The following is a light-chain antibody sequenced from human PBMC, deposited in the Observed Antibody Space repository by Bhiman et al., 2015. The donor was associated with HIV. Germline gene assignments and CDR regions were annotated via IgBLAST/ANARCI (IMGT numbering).Light chain of an antibody. CDR2: DTD. CDR1: SSNIGNNY. Sequence: QSVLTQPPSVSAAPGQRVTVSCSGSSSNIGNNYVSWYQQFPGTAPKLVIYDTDKRPSGIPDRFSGSKSGTSATLGITGLQTGDEADYYCATWDSSLSAGGVFGTGTKVTVL. CDR3: ATWDSSLSAGGV. V-gene: IGLV1-51*01. J-gene: IGLJ1*01.